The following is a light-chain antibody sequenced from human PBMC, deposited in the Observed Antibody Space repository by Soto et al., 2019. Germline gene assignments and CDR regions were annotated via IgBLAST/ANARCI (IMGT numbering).Light chain of an antibody. CDR3: SSYTSSNTVV. CDR2: DVS. V-gene: IGLV2-14*03. CDR1: SSDVGDYNY. Sequence: QSALTQPASVSGSPGQSITISCTGTSSDVGDYNYVSWYQQHPGKAPKLMIYDVSDRPSGVSNRFSGSKSGNTASLIISGLQAEDEADYYCSSYTSSNTVVFGGGTKVTVL. J-gene: IGLJ2*01.